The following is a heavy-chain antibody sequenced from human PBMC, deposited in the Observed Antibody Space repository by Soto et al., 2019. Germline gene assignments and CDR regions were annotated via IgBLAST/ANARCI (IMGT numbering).Heavy chain of an antibody. D-gene: IGHD3-22*01. V-gene: IGHV4-39*01. CDR1: GGSISSSSYY. CDR3: AGQITYYYDSSGYFKYYFDY. Sequence: PSETLSLTCTVSGGSISSSSYYWGWIRQPPGKGLEWIGSIYYSGSTYYNPSLKSRVTISVDTSKNQFSLKLSSVTAADTAVYYCAGQITYYYDSSGYFKYYFDYWGQGTLVTVSS. J-gene: IGHJ4*02. CDR2: IYYSGST.